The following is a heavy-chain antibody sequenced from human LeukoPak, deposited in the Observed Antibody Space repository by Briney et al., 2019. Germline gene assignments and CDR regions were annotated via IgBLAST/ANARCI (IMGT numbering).Heavy chain of an antibody. J-gene: IGHJ4*02. CDR3: AREDCGGDCYSSALDY. CDR1: GFTFSSYS. D-gene: IGHD2-21*02. CDR2: ISSSSSYI. Sequence: SGGSLRLSCAASGFTFSSYSMNWVRQAPGKGLEWVSSISSSSSYIYYADSVKGRFTISRDNAKNSLYLQMNSLRAEDTAVYYCAREDCGGDCYSSALDYWGQGTLVTVFS. V-gene: IGHV3-21*01.